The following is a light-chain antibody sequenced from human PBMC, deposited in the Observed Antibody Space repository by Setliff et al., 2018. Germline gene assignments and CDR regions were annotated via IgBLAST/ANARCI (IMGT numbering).Light chain of an antibody. CDR3: SSYTSSNTYV. CDR2: DVI. Sequence: QSALTQPASVSGSLGQSITISCPGTSNDVGAYDFVSWYQQHPGKAPKLMIYDVIKRPSGVSTRFSGSKSGNTASLTISGLQPEDEANYYCSSYTSSNTYVFGSGTKGTVL. V-gene: IGLV2-14*01. J-gene: IGLJ1*01. CDR1: SNDVGAYDF.